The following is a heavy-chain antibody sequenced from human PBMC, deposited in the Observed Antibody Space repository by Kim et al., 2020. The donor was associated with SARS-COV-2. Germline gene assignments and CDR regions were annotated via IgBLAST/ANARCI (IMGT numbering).Heavy chain of an antibody. J-gene: IGHJ5*02. D-gene: IGHD3-10*01. CDR2: IYYSGST. CDR3: ARAGVRGVIISNWFDP. V-gene: IGHV4-59*01. CDR1: GGSISSYY. Sequence: SETLSLTCTVSGGSISSYYWSWIRQPPGKGLEWIVYIYYSGSTNYNPSLKSRVTISVDTSKNQFSLKLSSVTAADTAVYYCARAGVRGVIISNWFDPWGQGTLVTVSS.